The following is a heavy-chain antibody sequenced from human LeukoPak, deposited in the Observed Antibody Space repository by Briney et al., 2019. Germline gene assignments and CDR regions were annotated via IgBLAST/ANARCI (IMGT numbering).Heavy chain of an antibody. CDR3: AREGRVFVGVWNEISVFGY. CDR2: INPSGGST. J-gene: IGHJ4*02. V-gene: IGHV1-46*01. D-gene: IGHD1-1*01. Sequence: ASVKVSCKASGYTFTSYYMHWVRQAPGQGLEWMGIINPSGGSTSYAQKFQGRVTMTRDTSTSTVYMELSSLRPEDTAVYYCAREGRVFVGVWNEISVFGYWGQGTLVTVSS. CDR1: GYTFTSYY.